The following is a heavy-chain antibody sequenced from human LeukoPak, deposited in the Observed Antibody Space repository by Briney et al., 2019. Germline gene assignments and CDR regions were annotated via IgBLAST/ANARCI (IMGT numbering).Heavy chain of an antibody. J-gene: IGHJ3*02. CDR2: ISFKNGNT. D-gene: IGHD2-2*01. V-gene: IGHV1-18*01. CDR1: GYTLINYG. Sequence: ASVQVSCKASGYTLINYGISWVRQAPGQGLEWMGWISFKNGNTNSAQKLQGRVTMTTDTSTSTAYMELMSLRSGDTAVYYCAKGGSTRPWSFDIWGQGTMVTVSS. CDR3: AKGGSTRPWSFDI.